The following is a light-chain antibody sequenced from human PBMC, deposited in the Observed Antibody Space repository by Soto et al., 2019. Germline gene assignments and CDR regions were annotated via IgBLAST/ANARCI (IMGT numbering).Light chain of an antibody. CDR3: QQYKSWPPLT. Sequence: DIVMTQSPAILSVSLGARATLSCLASQSMSDNLAWYQQRSGQAPRLLIYGASTRATGVPARFSGSGSGTEFTLTISSLQSDDFAIYYFQQYKSWPPLTFGGGTKVE. CDR1: QSMSDN. CDR2: GAS. J-gene: IGKJ4*01. V-gene: IGKV3-15*01.